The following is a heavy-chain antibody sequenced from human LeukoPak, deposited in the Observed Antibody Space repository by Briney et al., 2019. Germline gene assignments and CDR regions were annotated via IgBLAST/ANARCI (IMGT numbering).Heavy chain of an antibody. CDR1: GFTVSSNY. D-gene: IGHD3-22*01. CDR2: IYSGGNT. Sequence: GGSLRLSCAASGFTVSSNYMSWVRQAPGKGLEWVSVIYSGGNTYYADSVKGRFTISRDNAKNSLYLQMNSLRAEDTAVYYCARGRNYYDSSGYYHRVYFDYWGQGTLVTVSS. J-gene: IGHJ4*02. V-gene: IGHV3-66*01. CDR3: ARGRNYYDSSGYYHRVYFDY.